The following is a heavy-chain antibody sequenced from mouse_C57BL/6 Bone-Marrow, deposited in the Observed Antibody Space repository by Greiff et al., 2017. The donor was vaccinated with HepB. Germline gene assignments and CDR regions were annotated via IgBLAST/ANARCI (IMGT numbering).Heavy chain of an antibody. V-gene: IGHV5-9-1*02. CDR1: GFTFSSYA. CDR2: ISSGGDYI. D-gene: IGHD1-1*01. CDR3: TRDRGYYYGSSYDYYAMDY. Sequence: EVHLVESGEGLVKPGGSLKLSCAASGFTFSSYAMSWVRQTPEKRLEWVAYISSGGDYIYYADTVKGRFTISRDNARNTLYLQMSSLKSEDTAMYYCTRDRGYYYGSSYDYYAMDYWGQGTSVTVSS. J-gene: IGHJ4*01.